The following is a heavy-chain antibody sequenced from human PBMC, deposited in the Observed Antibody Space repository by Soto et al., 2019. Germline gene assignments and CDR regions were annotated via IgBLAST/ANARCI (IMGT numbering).Heavy chain of an antibody. J-gene: IGHJ4*02. D-gene: IGHD3-22*01. V-gene: IGHV1-3*01. CDR2: INAGNGNT. CDR3: ARLGDSSGYYYPDFDY. CDR1: GYTFTSYA. Sequence: ASVKVSCKASGYTFTSYAMHWVRQAPGQRLEWMGWINAGNGNTKYSQKFQGRVTITRDTSASTAYMELSSLRSEDTAVYYCARLGDSSGYYYPDFDYWGQGTLVTVSS.